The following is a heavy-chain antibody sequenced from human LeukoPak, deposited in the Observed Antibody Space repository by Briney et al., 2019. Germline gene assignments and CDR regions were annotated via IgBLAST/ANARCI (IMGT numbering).Heavy chain of an antibody. CDR1: GGSFSGYY. D-gene: IGHD2-2*01. J-gene: IGHJ6*02. V-gene: IGHV4-34*01. CDR2: INHSGST. CDR3: ARMVEGSIVVVPAASGDYYYGMDV. Sequence: SETLSLTCAVYGGSFSGYYWSWIRQPPGKGLEWIGEINHSGSTNYNPSLKSRVTISVDTSKNQFSLKLSSVTAADTAVYYCARMVEGSIVVVPAASGDYYYGMDVWGQGTTVTVSS.